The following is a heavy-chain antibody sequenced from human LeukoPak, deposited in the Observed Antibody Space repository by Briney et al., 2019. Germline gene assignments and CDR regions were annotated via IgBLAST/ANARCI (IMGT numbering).Heavy chain of an antibody. CDR3: ARGVVVPAATPIYYYYYMDV. CDR2: IIPIFGTA. CDR1: GGTFSSYA. D-gene: IGHD2-2*01. J-gene: IGHJ6*03. V-gene: IGHV1-69*13. Sequence: VASVKVSCKASGGTFSSYAISWVRQAPGQGLEWMGGIIPIFGTANYAQKFQGRVTITADESTSTAYMELSSLRSEDTAVYYCARGVVVPAATPIYYYYYMDVWGKGTTATVSS.